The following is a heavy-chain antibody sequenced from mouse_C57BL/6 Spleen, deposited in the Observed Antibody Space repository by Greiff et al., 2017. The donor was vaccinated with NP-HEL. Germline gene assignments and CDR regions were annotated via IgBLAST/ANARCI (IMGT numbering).Heavy chain of an antibody. CDR1: GYSITSDY. Sequence: EVQLQQSGPGLAKPSQTLSLPCSVTGYSITSDYWNWIRKFPGNKLEYMGYISYSGSTYYNPSLKSRISITRNTSKNQYYLQLNSVTTEDTATYYCARYSDYYGSSYGYFDVWGTGTTVTVSS. V-gene: IGHV3-8*01. CDR2: ISYSGST. CDR3: ARYSDYYGSSYGYFDV. J-gene: IGHJ1*03. D-gene: IGHD1-1*01.